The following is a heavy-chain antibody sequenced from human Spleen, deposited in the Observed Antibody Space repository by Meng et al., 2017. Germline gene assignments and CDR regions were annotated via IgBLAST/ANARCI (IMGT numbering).Heavy chain of an antibody. J-gene: IGHJ5*02. CDR1: AFTFSGND. V-gene: IGHV3-33*05. CDR2: ISYDGSNK. CDR3: ACCRMTLFNWFDP. Sequence: GESLKISCAASAFTFSGNDIHWVRQAPGKGLEWVAVISYDGSNKYYTDSVEGRFTISRDNSTSTLYLQMNSLRAEDTAVCYCACCRMTLFNWFDPWGQGTLVTVSS. D-gene: IGHD2-15*01.